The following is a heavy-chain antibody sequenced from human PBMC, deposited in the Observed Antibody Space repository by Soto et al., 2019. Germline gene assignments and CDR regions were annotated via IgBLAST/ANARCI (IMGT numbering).Heavy chain of an antibody. CDR2: ISYDGSNK. V-gene: IGHV3-30-3*01. D-gene: IGHD2-8*01. CDR1: GFTFSSYA. CDR3: ARESMVYNYNSANDY. J-gene: IGHJ4*02. Sequence: GSLRLSCAASGFTFSSYAMHWVRQAPGKGLEWVAVISYDGSNKYYADSVKGRFTISRDNSKNTLYLQMNSLRAEDTAVYYCARESMVYNYNSANDYWGQGTLVTVSS.